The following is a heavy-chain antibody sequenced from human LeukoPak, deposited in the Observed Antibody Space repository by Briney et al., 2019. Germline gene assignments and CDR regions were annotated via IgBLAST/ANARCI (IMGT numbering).Heavy chain of an antibody. CDR1: GYTFTGYY. V-gene: IGHV1-2*06. Sequence: GASVKVSCKASGYTFTGYYMHWVRQAPGQGLEWIGRINPNSGGTNYAQKFQGRVTMTRDTSISTAYMELSRLRSDDTAVYYRARMPAGSSTTNDYWGQGTLVTVSS. J-gene: IGHJ4*02. CDR2: INPNSGGT. CDR3: ARMPAGSSTTNDY. D-gene: IGHD2-2*01.